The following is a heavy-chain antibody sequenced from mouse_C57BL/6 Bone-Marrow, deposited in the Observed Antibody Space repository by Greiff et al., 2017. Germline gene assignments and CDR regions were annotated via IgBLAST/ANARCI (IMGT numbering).Heavy chain of an antibody. J-gene: IGHJ2*01. D-gene: IGHD1-1*01. Sequence: QVQLQQSGAELVKPGASVKMSCKASGYTFTSYWITWVKQRPGQGLEWIGDIYPGSGSTNYNEKFKSKATLTVDTSSSTAYMQLSSLTSEDSAVYYCARHYGSSVYYFDYWGQGTTLTVSS. CDR3: ARHYGSSVYYFDY. CDR1: GYTFTSYW. V-gene: IGHV1-55*01. CDR2: IYPGSGST.